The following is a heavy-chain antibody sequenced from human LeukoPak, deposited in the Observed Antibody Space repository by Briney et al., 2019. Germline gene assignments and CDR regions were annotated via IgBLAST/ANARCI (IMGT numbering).Heavy chain of an antibody. D-gene: IGHD2-8*02. J-gene: IGHJ4*02. CDR2: NARST. Sequence: GGSLRLSCAASGFTFSNYWMHWVRQAPGKGLVWVSRNARSTSYADSVKGRFTISRDNAKNSLYLQMNSLRAEDAAVYYCAKAPLGRCTGAICYSFDYWGQGTLVTVSS. CDR1: GFTFSNYW. CDR3: AKAPLGRCTGAICYSFDY. V-gene: IGHV3-74*01.